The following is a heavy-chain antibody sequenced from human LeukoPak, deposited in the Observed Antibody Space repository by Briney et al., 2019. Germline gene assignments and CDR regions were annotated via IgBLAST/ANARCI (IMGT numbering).Heavy chain of an antibody. CDR1: GDSVSSNSAA. J-gene: IGHJ6*02. CDR2: TYYRSKWYN. Sequence: SQTLSLTCAISGDSVSSNSAAWNWIRQSPSRGLEWLERTYYRSKWYNDYAVSVKSRITINPDTSKNQFSLQLNSVTPEDTAVYYCARTPLGIAVAGYYYYYGMDVWGQGTTVTVSS. CDR3: ARTPLGIAVAGYYYYYGMDV. D-gene: IGHD6-19*01. V-gene: IGHV6-1*01.